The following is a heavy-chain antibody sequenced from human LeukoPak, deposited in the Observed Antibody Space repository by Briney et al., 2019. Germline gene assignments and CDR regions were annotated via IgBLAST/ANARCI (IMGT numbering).Heavy chain of an antibody. Sequence: GASVKVSCKASGYTFTSYDINWVRQATGQGLEWMGWMNPNSGNTGYAQKFQGRVTMTRNTSISTAYMELSSLRSEDTAVYYCARGPRSYYYGSGARGAFDIWGQGTMVTVSS. J-gene: IGHJ3*02. V-gene: IGHV1-8*01. CDR1: GYTFTSYD. CDR2: MNPNSGNT. D-gene: IGHD3-10*01. CDR3: ARGPRSYYYGSGARGAFDI.